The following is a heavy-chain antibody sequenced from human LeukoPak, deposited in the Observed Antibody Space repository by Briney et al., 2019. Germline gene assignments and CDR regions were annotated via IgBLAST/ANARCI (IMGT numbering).Heavy chain of an antibody. D-gene: IGHD5-24*01. V-gene: IGHV1-46*01. CDR1: GYTFTKSY. CDR3: ARIRDGYNDAYDI. CDR2: INPGGDNT. Sequence: GASVKVSCKASGYTFTKSYIHWVRQAPGQRLEWMGLINPGGDNTDYAQNFQGSLTMTSDTSARTVYMELSSLRSDDTAVYYCARIRDGYNDAYDIWGQGTLVTVTS. J-gene: IGHJ3*02.